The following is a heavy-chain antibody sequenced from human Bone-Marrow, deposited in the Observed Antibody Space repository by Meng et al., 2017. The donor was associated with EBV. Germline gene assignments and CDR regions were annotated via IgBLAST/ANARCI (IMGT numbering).Heavy chain of an antibody. CDR2: INEDGTIT. CDR1: EFTLRRYW. Sequence: EGQRVESGGALVQAGGSLRLSCAASEFTLRRYWMHWVRQGPGKEPLWVSRINEDGTITNYADSVKGRFTISRDNAKNTLYLQMNNLRAEDTAVYYCSRDLAGSDDYWGRGTLVTVSS. J-gene: IGHJ4*02. CDR3: SRDLAGSDDY. D-gene: IGHD1-14*01. V-gene: IGHV3-74*01.